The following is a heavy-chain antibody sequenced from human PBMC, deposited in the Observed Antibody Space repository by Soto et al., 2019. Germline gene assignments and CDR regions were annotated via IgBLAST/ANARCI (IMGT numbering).Heavy chain of an antibody. J-gene: IGHJ5*02. D-gene: IGHD3-10*01. CDR1: GYTFTSYY. CDR2: INPSGGST. V-gene: IGHV1-46*01. Sequence: QVQLVQSGAEVKKPGASVKVSCKASGYTFTSYYMHWVRQAPGQGLEWMGIINPSGGSTSYAQKCQGRVTMTRDTSTSTVYMELSSLRSEDTAVYYCATGGAKGWFDPWGQGTLVTVSS. CDR3: ATGGAKGWFDP.